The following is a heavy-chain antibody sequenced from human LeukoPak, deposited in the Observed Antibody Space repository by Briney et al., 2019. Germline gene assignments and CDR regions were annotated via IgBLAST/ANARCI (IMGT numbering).Heavy chain of an antibody. D-gene: IGHD4-23*01. J-gene: IGHJ4*02. Sequence: PGGSLRLSCEASGFSFSSHWMHWVRQAPGKALVWVSRINTGSSTSYADSVKGRLTMSRDNAKNTLYLQMNSLRAEDTAVYYCARGLINSGATNFDLWGQGTLVTVSS. CDR1: GFSFSSHW. CDR3: ARGLINSGATNFDL. CDR2: INTGSST. V-gene: IGHV3-74*01.